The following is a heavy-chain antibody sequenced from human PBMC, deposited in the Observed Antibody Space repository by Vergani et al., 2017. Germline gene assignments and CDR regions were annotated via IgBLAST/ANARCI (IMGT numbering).Heavy chain of an antibody. CDR2: ISYDGSNK. CDR1: GFTFSSYA. CDR3: ARGERGYCSGGSCLQDAFDI. V-gene: IGHV3-30*14. D-gene: IGHD2-15*01. Sequence: QVQLVESGGGVVQPGRSLRLSCAASGFTFSSYAMHWVRQAPGKGLEWVAVISYDGSNKYYADSVKGRFTISRENAKNSLYLQMNSLRAGDTAVYYCARGERGYCSGGSCLQDAFDIWGQGTMVTVSS. J-gene: IGHJ3*02.